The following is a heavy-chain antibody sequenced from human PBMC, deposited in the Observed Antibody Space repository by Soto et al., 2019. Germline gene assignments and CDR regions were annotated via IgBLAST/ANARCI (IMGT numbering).Heavy chain of an antibody. Sequence: GGSLRLSCAASGFTFSSYAMSWVRQAPGKGLEWVAAISGSGGSTYYADSVKGRFTISRDNSKNTLYLQMNSLRAEDTAVYYCARELVRQLAHNWFDPWGQGTLVTVSS. V-gene: IGHV3-23*01. CDR2: ISGSGGST. D-gene: IGHD6-6*01. CDR1: GFTFSSYA. J-gene: IGHJ5*02. CDR3: ARELVRQLAHNWFDP.